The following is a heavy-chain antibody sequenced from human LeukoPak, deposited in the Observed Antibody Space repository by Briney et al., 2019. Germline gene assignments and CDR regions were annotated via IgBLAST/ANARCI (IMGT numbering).Heavy chain of an antibody. CDR2: IYTSGST. CDR1: GGSISSYY. D-gene: IGHD2-2*02. J-gene: IGHJ3*02. V-gene: IGHV4-4*07. CDR3: ARGAPDCSSTSCYTAFDI. Sequence: SETLSLTCTVSGGSISSYYWSWIRQPAGKGRDGIGRIYTSGSTNYNPSLKSRVTMSVDTSKNQFSLKLSSVTAADTAVYYCARGAPDCSSTSCYTAFDIWGQGTMVTVSS.